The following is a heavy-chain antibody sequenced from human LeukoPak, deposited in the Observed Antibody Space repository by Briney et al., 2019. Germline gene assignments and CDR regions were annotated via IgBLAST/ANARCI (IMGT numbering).Heavy chain of an antibody. J-gene: IGHJ4*02. V-gene: IGHV3-7*01. Sequence: GGSLRLSCAASGFPFSSYWMSWVGQAPGKGLEGVANIDQDGSAKYYVDSVKGRFTISRDNARNSPDAEMNNLRAQGTVVYYCARLYCSGTSGSSSFDYWGQGALVTVSS. D-gene: IGHD2-2*01. CDR2: IDQDGSAK. CDR3: ARLYCSGTSGSSSFDY. CDR1: GFPFSSYW.